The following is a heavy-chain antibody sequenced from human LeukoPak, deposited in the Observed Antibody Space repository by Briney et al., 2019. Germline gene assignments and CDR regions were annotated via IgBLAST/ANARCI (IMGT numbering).Heavy chain of an antibody. J-gene: IGHJ4*01. Sequence: SETLSLTCTVSGGSIRSSDFYWGWIRQSPGKGLEWIGSIYFSGTTYYNPSLKSRVTISVDTSKKQFSLELTSVTAADTAIYYCARRHNWLGGGFGYWGRGTLVTVSS. V-gene: IGHV4-39*01. D-gene: IGHD6-19*01. CDR1: GGSIRSSDFY. CDR2: IYFSGTT. CDR3: ARRHNWLGGGFGY.